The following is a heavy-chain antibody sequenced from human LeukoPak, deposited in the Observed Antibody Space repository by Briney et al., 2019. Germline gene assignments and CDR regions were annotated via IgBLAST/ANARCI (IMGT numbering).Heavy chain of an antibody. CDR3: TRDHGLDV. J-gene: IGHJ6*02. V-gene: IGHV3-74*01. CDR2: INSDGSAT. Sequence: GGSLRLSCAASGFTFSSYWMSWVRQAPGKGLMWVSQINSDGSATSCADPVKGRCTISRDNAKNMLYLEMNSLRVEDTAVYFCTRDHGLDVWGQGTTVLVSS. CDR1: GFTFSSYW.